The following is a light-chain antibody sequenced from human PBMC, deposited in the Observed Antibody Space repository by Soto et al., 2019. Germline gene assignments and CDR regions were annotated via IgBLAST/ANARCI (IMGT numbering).Light chain of an antibody. CDR2: QVS. V-gene: IGKV2-24*01. J-gene: IGKJ1*01. CDR3: IQFSHFPRT. Sequence: VLTQTPLSSPVTLGQPASISCRSSQSLVYSDGNTYLSWLQQRPGQPPRLLICQVSNRFSGVSGRLSGSGEGTDLTLKISRVEADDFGVYSCIQFSHFPRTSGQGTNVHIK. CDR1: QSLVYSDGNTY.